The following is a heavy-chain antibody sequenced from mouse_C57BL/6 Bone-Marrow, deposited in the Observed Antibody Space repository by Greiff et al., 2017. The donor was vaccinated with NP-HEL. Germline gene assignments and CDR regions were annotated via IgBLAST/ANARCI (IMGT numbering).Heavy chain of an antibody. J-gene: IGHJ3*01. CDR1: GYSFTGYY. D-gene: IGHD1-1*01. CDR3: ASYYYGSSYSWFAY. V-gene: IGHV1-31*01. Sequence: VQLKESGPELVKPGASVKISCKASGYSFTGYYMHWVKQSHGNILDWIGYIYPYNGVSSYNQKFKGKATLTVDKSSSTAYMELRSLTSEDSAVYYCASYYYGSSYSWFAYWGQGTLVTVSA. CDR2: IYPYNGVS.